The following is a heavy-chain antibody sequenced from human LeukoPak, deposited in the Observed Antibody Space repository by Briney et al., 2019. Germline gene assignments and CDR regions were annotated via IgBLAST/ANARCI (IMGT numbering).Heavy chain of an antibody. CDR2: ISGSGGST. CDR3: AKERLWVAEAIDY. CDR1: GFTFSSYA. D-gene: IGHD6-19*01. J-gene: IGHJ4*02. Sequence: GGSLRLSCAASGFTFSSYAMSWVRQAPGKGLECVSAISGSGGSTYYADSVKGWFTVSRDNSKNTLYLQMNSLRAEDTAVYYCAKERLWVAEAIDYWGQGTLVTVSS. V-gene: IGHV3-23*01.